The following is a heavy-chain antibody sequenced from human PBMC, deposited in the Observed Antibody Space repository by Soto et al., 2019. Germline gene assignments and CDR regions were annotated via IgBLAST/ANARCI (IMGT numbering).Heavy chain of an antibody. J-gene: IGHJ6*03. CDR3: ARESRSGYDSYYYYYYMDV. D-gene: IGHD5-12*01. Sequence: SETLSLTCTVSGGSISSYYWSWIRQPPGKGLEWIGYIYYSGSTNYNPSLKSRVTISVDTSKNQFSLKLSSVTAADTAVYYCARESRSGYDSYYYYYYMDVWGKGTTVTVSS. CDR1: GGSISSYY. CDR2: IYYSGST. V-gene: IGHV4-59*01.